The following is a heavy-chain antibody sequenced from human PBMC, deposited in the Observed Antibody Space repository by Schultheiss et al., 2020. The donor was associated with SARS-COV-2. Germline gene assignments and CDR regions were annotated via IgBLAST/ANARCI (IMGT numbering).Heavy chain of an antibody. Sequence: GESLKISCAASGFTFSSYSMNWVRQAPGKGLEWVSYISSSGSTIYYADSVKGRFTISRDNAKNSLYLQMNSLRAEDTAVYYCARARIAAAGTYDWGQGTLVTVSS. CDR2: ISSSGSTI. D-gene: IGHD6-13*01. CDR1: GFTFSSYS. V-gene: IGHV3-48*04. J-gene: IGHJ4*02. CDR3: ARARIAAAGTYD.